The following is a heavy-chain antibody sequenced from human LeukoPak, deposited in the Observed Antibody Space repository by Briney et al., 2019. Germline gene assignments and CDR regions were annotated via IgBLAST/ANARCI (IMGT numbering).Heavy chain of an antibody. V-gene: IGHV5-51*01. J-gene: IGHJ5*02. CDR2: IYPADSDT. CDR1: GYSFTTYW. CDR3: VRHVGRAAAIRWFDP. Sequence: GESLKISCKTSGYSFTTYWIGWVRQMPGKGLEWMGIIYPADSDTTYSPSFQGQVTISADKSISTAYLQWISLKASDTAMYYCVRHVGRAAAIRWFDPWGQGTLVTVSS. D-gene: IGHD6-13*01.